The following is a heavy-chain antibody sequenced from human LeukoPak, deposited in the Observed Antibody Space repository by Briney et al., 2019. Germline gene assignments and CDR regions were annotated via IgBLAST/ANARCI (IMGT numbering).Heavy chain of an antibody. CDR1: GGTFSSYA. CDR3: ARAPYTFDYYDSSGYFN. CDR2: IIPIFGTA. V-gene: IGHV1-69*01. J-gene: IGHJ4*02. Sequence: ASVKVSCTASGGTFSSYAISWVRQAPGQGLEWMGGIIPIFGTANYAQKFQGRVTITADESTSTAYMELSSLRSEDTAVYYCARAPYTFDYYDSSGYFNWGQGTLVTVSS. D-gene: IGHD3-22*01.